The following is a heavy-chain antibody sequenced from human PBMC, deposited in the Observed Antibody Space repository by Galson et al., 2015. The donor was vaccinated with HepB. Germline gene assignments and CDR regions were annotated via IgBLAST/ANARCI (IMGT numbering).Heavy chain of an antibody. V-gene: IGHV5-51*01. CDR1: GYSFTSYW. CDR3: ARQLRGRGGDPRFDP. Sequence: QSGAEVIKPGESLKISCKGSGYSFTSYWIGWGRQMPGKGLEWMGIIHPGDSDTRYSPSFQGQVTISADKSISTAYLQCSSLKASDTALYSCARQLRGRGGDPRFDPWGQGTLVTVSS. D-gene: IGHD2-21*01. CDR2: IHPGDSDT. J-gene: IGHJ5*02.